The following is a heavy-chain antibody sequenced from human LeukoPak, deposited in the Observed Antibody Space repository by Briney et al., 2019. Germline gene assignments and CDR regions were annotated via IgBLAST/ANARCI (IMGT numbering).Heavy chain of an antibody. V-gene: IGHV3-23*01. CDR2: ISGSGGST. D-gene: IGHD5-18*01. J-gene: IGHJ1*01. CDR3: AKDPDTAMAPEYFQH. CDR1: GFTFSSYA. Sequence: PGGSLRLSCAASGFTFSSYAVSWVRQAPGKGLEWVSAISGSGGSTYYADSVKGRFTISRDNSKNTLYLQMNSLRAEDTAVYYCAKDPDTAMAPEYFQHWGQGTLVTVSS.